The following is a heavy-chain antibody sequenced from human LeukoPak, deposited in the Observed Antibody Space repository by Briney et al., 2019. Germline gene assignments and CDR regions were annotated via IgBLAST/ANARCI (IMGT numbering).Heavy chain of an antibody. V-gene: IGHV3-33*05. J-gene: IGHJ5*02. Sequence: GGSLRLSCTTFGFHFISYGIHWVRQAPGNGLKWVTAISYDGSHKYYADSVKGRFSVSRDNTRNTAYLQMNSLRAEDTAVYYCARDRHYDSSVFNPWGQGTLVTVSS. CDR2: ISYDGSHK. D-gene: IGHD3-22*01. CDR1: GFHFISYG. CDR3: ARDRHYDSSVFNP.